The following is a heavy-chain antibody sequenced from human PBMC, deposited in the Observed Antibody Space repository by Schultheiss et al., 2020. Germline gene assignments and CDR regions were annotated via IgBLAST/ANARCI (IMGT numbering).Heavy chain of an antibody. CDR3: ASLRGSGHNYYYYGMDV. CDR1: GGSISSGGYY. D-gene: IGHD3-16*01. Sequence: SQPLSLTCTVSGGSISSGGYYWSWIRQHPGKGLEWIGYIYYSGSTYYNPSLKSRVTISVDTSKNQFSLKLSSVTAADTAVYYCASLRGSGHNYYYYGMDVWGQGTTVTVSS. J-gene: IGHJ6*02. V-gene: IGHV4-31*03. CDR2: IYYSGST.